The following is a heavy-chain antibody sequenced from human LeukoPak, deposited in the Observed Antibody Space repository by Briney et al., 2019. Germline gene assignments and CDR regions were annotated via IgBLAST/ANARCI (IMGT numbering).Heavy chain of an antibody. D-gene: IGHD2-15*01. CDR3: ARHECGGSCYPEDY. CDR2: IYYTGNT. V-gene: IGHV4-59*08. Sequence: PSETLSLTCTVSGGSISNYYWSWIRQSPGKGLKWIGYIYYTGNTNYNPSLESRVIISVDTSKNQFSLKLSSVTAADTAVYYCARHECGGSCYPEDYWGQGTLVTVSS. CDR1: GGSISNYY. J-gene: IGHJ4*02.